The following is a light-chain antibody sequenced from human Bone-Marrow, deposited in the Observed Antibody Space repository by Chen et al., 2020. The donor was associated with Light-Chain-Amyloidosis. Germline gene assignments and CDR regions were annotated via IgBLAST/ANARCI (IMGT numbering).Light chain of an antibody. Sequence: SYVLTHPSSVSVAPRQTATIACGGNNIGTKSVHWYQQTPGQAPLLVVYADSDWPSGIPERLSGSNSGNTATLTISRVEAGDEADYYCQVWDRSSDRPVFGGGTKLTVL. J-gene: IGLJ3*02. CDR3: QVWDRSSDRPV. CDR2: ADS. V-gene: IGLV3-21*02. CDR1: NIGTKS.